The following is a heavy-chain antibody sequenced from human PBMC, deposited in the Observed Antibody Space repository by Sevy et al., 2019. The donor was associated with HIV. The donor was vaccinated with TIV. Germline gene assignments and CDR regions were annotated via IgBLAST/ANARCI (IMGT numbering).Heavy chain of an antibody. J-gene: IGHJ5*02. CDR1: GGSISSYY. D-gene: IGHD2-2*02. CDR2: IYTSGST. CDR3: ARDVSDGYCSSTSCYTSRWFDP. V-gene: IGHV4-4*07. Sequence: WETLSLTCTVSGGSISSYYWSWIRQPAGKGLEWIGHIYTSGSTNYNPSLKSRVTMSVDTSENQFSLKLSSVTAAVTAVYYCARDVSDGYCSSTSCYTSRWFDPWGQGTLVTVSS.